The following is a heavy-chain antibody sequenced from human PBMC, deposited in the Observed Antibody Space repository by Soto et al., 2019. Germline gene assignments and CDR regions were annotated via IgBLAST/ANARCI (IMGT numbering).Heavy chain of an antibody. V-gene: IGHV1-3*01. Sequence: GASVKVSCKASGYTFTIYAMHWVRQAPGQRLEWMGWINAGNGNTKYSQKFQGRVTITRDTSASTAYMELSSLRSEDTAVYYCARIFTLTSVRGVIDYWGQGTLVTVSS. J-gene: IGHJ4*02. D-gene: IGHD3-10*01. CDR1: GYTFTIYA. CDR3: ARIFTLTSVRGVIDY. CDR2: INAGNGNT.